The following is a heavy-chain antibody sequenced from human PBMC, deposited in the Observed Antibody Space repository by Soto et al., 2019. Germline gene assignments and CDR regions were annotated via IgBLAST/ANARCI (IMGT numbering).Heavy chain of an antibody. D-gene: IGHD3-22*01. V-gene: IGHV5-51*01. J-gene: IGHJ5*02. Sequence: GESLKISCRTSGYKFTYSWIGWVRQKPGKGLEWMGIIFPSDSDTRYSPSYQGQVTISADRSTSTVFLQWASLKASDTAVYFCARKDKSGYFNWFDPWGQGTLVTVSS. CDR1: GYKFTYSW. CDR3: ARKDKSGYFNWFDP. CDR2: IFPSDSDT.